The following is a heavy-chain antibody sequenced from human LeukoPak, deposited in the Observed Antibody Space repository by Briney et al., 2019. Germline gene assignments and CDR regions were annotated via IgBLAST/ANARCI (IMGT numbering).Heavy chain of an antibody. Sequence: SETLSLTCAVYGGSFSGYYWGWIRQPPGKGLEWIGSIYYSGSTYYNPSLKSRVTISVDTSKNQFSLHLSSVTAADTAVYYCARVPAAAAGTYALDYWGQGTLVTVSS. CDR1: GGSFSGYY. V-gene: IGHV4-34*01. D-gene: IGHD6-13*01. J-gene: IGHJ4*02. CDR2: IYYSGST. CDR3: ARVPAAAAGTYALDY.